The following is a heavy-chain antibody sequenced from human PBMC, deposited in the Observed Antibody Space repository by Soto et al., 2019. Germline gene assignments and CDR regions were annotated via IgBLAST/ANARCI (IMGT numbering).Heavy chain of an antibody. D-gene: IGHD2-21*01. CDR3: ARGVRGAYGLDI. Sequence: EVQLVESGGGLVQPGGSLRLSCAASGFTFSSYWMHWVRQAPGKGLGWVSRINSDGSRTNYADSVKGRFTISRDNAKNTLYLQMNSLRAEETAVYYCARGVRGAYGLDIWGQGTMVTVSS. CDR1: GFTFSSYW. J-gene: IGHJ3*02. V-gene: IGHV3-74*01. CDR2: INSDGSRT.